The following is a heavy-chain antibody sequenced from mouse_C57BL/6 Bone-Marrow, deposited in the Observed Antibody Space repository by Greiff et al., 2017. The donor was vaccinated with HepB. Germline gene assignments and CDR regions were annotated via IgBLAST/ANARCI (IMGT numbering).Heavy chain of an antibody. V-gene: IGHV5-9*01. Sequence: DVKLVESGGGLVKPGGSLKLSCAASGFTFSSYTMSWVRQTPEKRLEWVATISGGGGNTYYPDSVKGRFTISRDNAKNTLYLQMSSLRSEDTVLYDCARDGYYPYYFDYWGQGTTLTVSS. CDR3: ARDGYYPYYFDY. CDR2: ISGGGGNT. CDR1: GFTFSSYT. J-gene: IGHJ2*01. D-gene: IGHD2-3*01.